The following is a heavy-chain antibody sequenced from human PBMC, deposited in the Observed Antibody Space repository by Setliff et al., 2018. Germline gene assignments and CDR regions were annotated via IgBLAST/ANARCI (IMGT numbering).Heavy chain of an antibody. Sequence: SVKVSCKASGGTFSNYAISWVRQAPGQGLEWMGGIIPILGIANYAQKFQGRVTITADKSTSTAYMELSSLRSEDTAVYYCARVYYGSGSYLGAFDIWGQGTMVTVS. CDR2: IIPILGIA. CDR3: ARVYYGSGSYLGAFDI. CDR1: GGTFSNYA. V-gene: IGHV1-69*10. J-gene: IGHJ3*02. D-gene: IGHD3-10*01.